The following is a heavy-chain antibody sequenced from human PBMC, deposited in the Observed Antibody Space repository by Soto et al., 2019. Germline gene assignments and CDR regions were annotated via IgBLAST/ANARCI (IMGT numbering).Heavy chain of an antibody. CDR2: INPDHGNT. Sequence: QVQLVQSGAAVRKPGASVNISCWASGFTFGDNLINWVRQVPGQSLEWMGWINPDHGNTKYSQTLQCRVTISRHSSASIGYVEVNALTLDDTAVYHGARDILYGGPRANDDFDVWGQGTMVTVSS. V-gene: IGHV1-3*01. CDR3: ARDILYGGPRANDDFDV. D-gene: IGHD2-8*01. J-gene: IGHJ3*01. CDR1: GFTFGDNL.